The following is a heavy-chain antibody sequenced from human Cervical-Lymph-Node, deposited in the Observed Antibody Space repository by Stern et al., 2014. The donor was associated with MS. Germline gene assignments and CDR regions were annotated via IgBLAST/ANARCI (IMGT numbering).Heavy chain of an antibody. J-gene: IGHJ3*02. CDR1: GGTFSIYA. V-gene: IGHV1-69*01. CDR2: IIPIFGTA. D-gene: IGHD5-24*01. CDR3: ARPRTDGYNLHAFDI. Sequence: VQLVQSGAEVKKPGSSGKVSCKASGGTFSIYAISWVRQAPGQGLEWMGGIIPIFGTANYAQKFQARVTITADESTSTVYMELSSLISEDTAVYYCARPRTDGYNLHAFDIWGQGTMVTVSS.